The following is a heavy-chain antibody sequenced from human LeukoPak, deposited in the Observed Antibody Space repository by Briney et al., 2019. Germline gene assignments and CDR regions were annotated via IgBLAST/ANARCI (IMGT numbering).Heavy chain of an antibody. D-gene: IGHD2-2*01. J-gene: IGHJ6*02. V-gene: IGHV5-51*01. CDR3: ARHGCSSSSCYAGGRYYYYGMDV. CDR2: IYPGDSDT. CDR1: GYSFTNYW. Sequence: GESLKISCQGSGYSFTNYWIGWVRQMPGKGLEWMGIIYPGDSDTRYSPSFQGQVTISADKSISTAYLQWSSLKASDTAMYYCARHGCSSSSCYAGGRYYYYGMDVWGQGTTVTVSS.